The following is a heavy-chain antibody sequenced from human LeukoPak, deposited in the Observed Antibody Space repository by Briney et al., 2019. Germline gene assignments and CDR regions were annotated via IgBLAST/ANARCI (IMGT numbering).Heavy chain of an antibody. V-gene: IGHV3-11*01. CDR2: ISVSGTTM. J-gene: IGHJ4*02. CDR3: ARVGRLQYGDYVAFDY. D-gene: IGHD4-17*01. Sequence: GVSLRLSCATSGFTFTDYYMTWVRQAPGKGLERISYISVSGTTMYYADSVKGRFTLSRDNAKNSLYLQMNSLRADDTAVYYCARVGRLQYGDYVAFDYWGQGALVTVSS. CDR1: GFTFTDYY.